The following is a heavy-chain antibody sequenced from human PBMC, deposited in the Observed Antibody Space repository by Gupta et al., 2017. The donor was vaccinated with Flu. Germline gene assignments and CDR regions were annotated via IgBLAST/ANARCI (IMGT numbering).Heavy chain of an antibody. D-gene: IGHD3-16*01. CDR3: ARRGTLSSGHSFDC. Sequence: SAFTFSNNKMSWVRRGAGKGLERGESISGSGSQKCDADPERGRFTISRDNAKNSQGLIMNSLRGEETAVYYCARRGTLSSGHSFDCGGPGTLVTVSS. CDR2: ISGSGSQK. CDR1: AFTFSNNK. V-gene: IGHV3-11*01. J-gene: IGHJ4*01.